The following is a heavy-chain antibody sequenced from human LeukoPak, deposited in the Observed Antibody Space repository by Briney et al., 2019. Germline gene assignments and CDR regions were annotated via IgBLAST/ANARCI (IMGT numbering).Heavy chain of an antibody. CDR1: GYIFNIYW. V-gene: IGHV5-51*01. CDR2: IYPGDSDT. Sequence: GDSLKLSCKGSGYIFNIYWIAWVRQMPGRGLEWMGLIYPGDSDTRYSPSFQGQVTISADKSISTAYLQWSSLKASDTAMYYCARPNTRVANEYFHQWGQGTRVTVSS. J-gene: IGHJ1*01. CDR3: ARPNTRVANEYFHQ. D-gene: IGHD5-12*01.